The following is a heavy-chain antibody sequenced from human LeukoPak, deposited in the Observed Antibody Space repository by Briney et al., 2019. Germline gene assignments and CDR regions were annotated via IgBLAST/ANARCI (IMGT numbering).Heavy chain of an antibody. CDR1: GCPFISYW. D-gene: IGHD2-2*01. CDR3: ARHVSSSRVAYDV. V-gene: IGHV5-51*01. J-gene: IGHJ3*01. Sequence: GESLKISCKGSGCPFISYWIGWVRQMPGKGLEWIGLRNPADSDTRYSPSFQGQVTISVDKSISTAYLQWSSLKASDTAIYYCARHVSSSRVAYDVWGQGTMVTVSS. CDR2: RNPADSDT.